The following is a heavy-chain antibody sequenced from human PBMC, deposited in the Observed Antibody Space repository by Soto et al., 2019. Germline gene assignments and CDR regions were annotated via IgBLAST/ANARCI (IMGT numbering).Heavy chain of an antibody. CDR3: ARGLEESVPSYHFYMDV. V-gene: IGHV1-8*01. Sequence: QVQLVQSGAEVKKPGASVKVSCKASGYTFATYDINWVRQAAGQGLEWLGWMYPDSGNTGYAQKFQGRVTMTRNTSTSTAYMELSSLRSEDTAVYYCARGLEESVPSYHFYMDVWGKGTMVTVSS. CDR1: GYTFATYD. J-gene: IGHJ6*03. D-gene: IGHD1-1*01. CDR2: MYPDSGNT.